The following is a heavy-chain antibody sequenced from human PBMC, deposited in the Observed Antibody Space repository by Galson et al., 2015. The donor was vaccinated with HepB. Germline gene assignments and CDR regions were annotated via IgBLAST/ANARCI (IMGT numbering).Heavy chain of an antibody. CDR1: GDSVSSNSAA. Sequence: CAISGDSVSSNSAAWHWIRQSPSRGLEWLGRTYYRFKWYNDYAGSVQSRITINADTSKNQFSLQLNSVTPEDTAVYYCARDTHYYESHGYDYWGQGILVTVSS. CDR3: ARDTHYYESHGYDY. D-gene: IGHD3-22*01. J-gene: IGHJ4*02. CDR2: TYYRFKWYN. V-gene: IGHV6-1*01.